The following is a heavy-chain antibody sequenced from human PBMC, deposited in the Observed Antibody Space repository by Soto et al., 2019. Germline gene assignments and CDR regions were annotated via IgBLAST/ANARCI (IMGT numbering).Heavy chain of an antibody. CDR3: ARDKAYGDSEDY. V-gene: IGHV3-7*03. D-gene: IGHD4-17*01. Sequence: PGGSLRLSCVASGFTFNTYWMSWVRQAPGKGLEWVANINQDGSEKYYVDSVKGRFTISRDNAKNSLFVQMNSLRAEDTAVYYCARDKAYGDSEDYWGQGTLVTVSS. CDR1: GFTFNTYW. J-gene: IGHJ4*02. CDR2: INQDGSEK.